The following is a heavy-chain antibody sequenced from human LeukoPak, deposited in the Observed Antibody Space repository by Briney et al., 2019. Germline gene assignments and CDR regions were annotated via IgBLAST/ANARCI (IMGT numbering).Heavy chain of an antibody. CDR3: ARDPGTIFDVLNYHFDN. J-gene: IGHJ4*02. CDR2: ISGSGYST. D-gene: IGHD3-3*01. Sequence: PGGSLRLSCAASGFTFSSYAMSWVRQAPGKGLEWVSSISGSGYSTFYADSVKGRFTISRDNFKNTLYLQMNSLRAEDTAIYYCARDPGTIFDVLNYHFDNWGQGTLVTVSS. CDR1: GFTFSSYA. V-gene: IGHV3-23*01.